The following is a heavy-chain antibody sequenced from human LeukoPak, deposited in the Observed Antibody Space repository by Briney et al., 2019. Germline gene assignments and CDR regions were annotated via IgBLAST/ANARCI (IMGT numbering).Heavy chain of an antibody. V-gene: IGHV4-34*01. J-gene: IGHJ4*02. CDR2: INHSGST. CDR1: GGSFSGNY. Sequence: PSETLSLTCAVYGGSFSGNYWSWIRQPPGKGLEWIGEINHSGSTNYNPSLKSRVTISVDTSKNQFSLKLSSVTAADTAVYYCARGSDFWRWGQGTLVTVSS. D-gene: IGHD3-3*01. CDR3: ARGSDFWR.